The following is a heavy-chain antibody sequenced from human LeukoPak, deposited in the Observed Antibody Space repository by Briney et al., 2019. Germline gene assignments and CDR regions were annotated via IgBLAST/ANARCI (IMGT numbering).Heavy chain of an antibody. J-gene: IGHJ4*02. CDR3: ATESSAVPAAKVPFDY. V-gene: IGHV3-21*01. CDR2: ISSSSSYI. Sequence: PGGSLRLSCTASGFTFSSYSMNWVRQAPGKGLEWVSSISSSSSYIYYADSVRGRFTISRDNARNSLYLQMNSLRAEDTAVYYCATESSAVPAAKVPFDYWGQGTLVTVSS. D-gene: IGHD2-2*01. CDR1: GFTFSSYS.